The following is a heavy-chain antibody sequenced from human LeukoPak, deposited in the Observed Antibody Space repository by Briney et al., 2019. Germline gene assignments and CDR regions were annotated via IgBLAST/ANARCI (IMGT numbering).Heavy chain of an antibody. V-gene: IGHV4-39*01. CDR1: GGSISSSSYY. D-gene: IGHD6-19*01. CDR3: ARGSAGRRPQNWFDP. CDR2: IYYSGST. Sequence: SETLSLTCTVSGGSISSSSYYWGWIRQPPGKGLEWIGSIYYSGSTYYNPSLKSRVTISVDTSKNQFSLKLSSVTAADTAVYYCARGSAGRRPQNWFDPWGQGTLVTVSS. J-gene: IGHJ5*02.